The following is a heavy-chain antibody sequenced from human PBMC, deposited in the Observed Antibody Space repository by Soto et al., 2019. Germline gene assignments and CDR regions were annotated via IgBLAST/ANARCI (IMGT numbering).Heavy chain of an antibody. CDR2: ISTYNGNT. J-gene: IGHJ4*02. CDR1: GYTFTNYD. Sequence: QVQLVQSGADVKKPGASVKVSCKASGYTFTNYDITWVRQAPGQGLEWMGWISTYNGNTHYAQNLQGRDTMTTDTSTSTAFMELRSLTSDDTAVYYCARDRSNSDYWGQGTLVTVSS. V-gene: IGHV1-18*01. D-gene: IGHD3-10*01. CDR3: ARDRSNSDY.